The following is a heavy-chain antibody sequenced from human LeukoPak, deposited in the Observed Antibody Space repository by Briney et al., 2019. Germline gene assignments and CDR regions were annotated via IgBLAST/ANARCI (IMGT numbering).Heavy chain of an antibody. D-gene: IGHD4-17*01. Sequence: ASVKVSCKASGYTFTSYYMHWVRQAPGQGLEWMGIINPSGGSTSYAQKFQGRVTMTRDMSTSTAYMELSSLRSEDTAVYYCARDTVRGDFDYWGQGTLVTVSS. CDR2: INPSGGST. J-gene: IGHJ4*02. CDR3: ARDTVRGDFDY. V-gene: IGHV1-46*01. CDR1: GYTFTSYY.